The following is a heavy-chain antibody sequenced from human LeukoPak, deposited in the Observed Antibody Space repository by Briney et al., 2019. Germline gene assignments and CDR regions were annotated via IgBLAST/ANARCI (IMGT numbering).Heavy chain of an antibody. D-gene: IGHD5-12*01. J-gene: IGHJ4*02. CDR2: IHSGGTT. V-gene: IGHV3-53*01. CDR1: GFTVSNNY. CDR3: ARDSDSGYGPFAS. Sequence: GGSLRLSCAASGFTVSNNYMSWVRRAPGRGLEWVSVIHSGGTTNYADSVQGRFTISRDNSKTTVYLHMNSLRAEDTAVYYCARDSDSGYGPFASWGQGTLVTVSS.